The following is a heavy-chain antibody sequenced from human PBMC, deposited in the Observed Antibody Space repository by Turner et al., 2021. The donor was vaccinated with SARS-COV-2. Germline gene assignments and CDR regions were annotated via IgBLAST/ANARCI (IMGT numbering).Heavy chain of an antibody. CDR3: AKADRVMIVVVITLFDY. CDR1: GSPFSSYA. CDR2: ISGSGGST. D-gene: IGHD3-22*01. V-gene: IGHV3-23*01. Sequence: EVQLLESGGGLVQPGGSLRLSCSASGSPFSSYAMSWVRQAPGKGLEWVSAISGSGGSTYYADSVKGRFTISRDNSKNTLYLQMNSLRAEDTAVYYCAKADRVMIVVVITLFDYWGQGTLVTVSS. J-gene: IGHJ4*02.